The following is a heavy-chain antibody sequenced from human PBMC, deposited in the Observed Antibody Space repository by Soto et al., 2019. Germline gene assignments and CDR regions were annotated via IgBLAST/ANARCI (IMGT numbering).Heavy chain of an antibody. CDR2: ISHDGTNK. CDR1: GFTFSAYG. V-gene: IGHV3-30*18. CDR3: AKGRGSGSYYNFDY. D-gene: IGHD3-10*01. Sequence: PGGSLRLSCEVSGFTFSAYGMHWVRQAPGKGLEWVAAISHDGTNKNYGDSVKGRFTISRDNSKNTLYLQMNSLGAEDTAVYYCAKGRGSGSYYNFDYWGQGTLVTVSS. J-gene: IGHJ4*02.